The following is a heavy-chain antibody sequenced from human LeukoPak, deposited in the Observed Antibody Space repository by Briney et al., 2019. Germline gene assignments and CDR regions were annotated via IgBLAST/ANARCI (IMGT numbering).Heavy chain of an antibody. CDR3: AREFSYGSGSSTYYFDY. CDR2: ISAYNGNT. J-gene: IGHJ4*02. CDR1: GYTFTSYG. Sequence: ASVKVSCKASGYTFTSYGISWVRQAPGQGLEWMGWISAYNGNTNYAQKLQGRVTMTTDTSTSTAYMGLRSLRSDDTAVYYCAREFSYGSGSSTYYFDYWGQGTLVTVSS. V-gene: IGHV1-18*01. D-gene: IGHD3-10*01.